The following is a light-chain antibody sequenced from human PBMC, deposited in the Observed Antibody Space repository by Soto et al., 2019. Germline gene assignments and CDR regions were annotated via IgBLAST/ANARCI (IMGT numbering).Light chain of an antibody. V-gene: IGKV1-39*01. Sequence: DIQMTQSPSSLSASVEDRVIITCRASQSISNHLNWYQQKPGKAPKLPIFAASSLQSGVPSRFSGSRSGPDSTLTISSLQPEDFATYYCQQSYSSPPTFGQGTKVDIK. CDR3: QQSYSSPPT. CDR2: AAS. J-gene: IGKJ1*01. CDR1: QSISNH.